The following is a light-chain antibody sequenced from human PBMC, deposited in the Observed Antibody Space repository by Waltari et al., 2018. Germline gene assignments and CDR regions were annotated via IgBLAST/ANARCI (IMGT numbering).Light chain of an antibody. J-gene: IGLJ2*01. Sequence: QSALTQPRSVSGSPGQSVAISCTGTSSDVGGYNYVSWYQQHPGKAPKLMIYDVTKRPSGVPDRFSGSKSGHTASLTISGRQADDEADYYCCSYAGPFGGGTKLTVL. CDR1: SSDVGGYNY. CDR2: DVT. CDR3: CSYAGP. V-gene: IGLV2-11*01.